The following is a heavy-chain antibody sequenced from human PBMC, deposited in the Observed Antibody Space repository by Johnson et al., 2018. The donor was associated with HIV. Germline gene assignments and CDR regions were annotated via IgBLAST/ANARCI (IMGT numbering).Heavy chain of an antibody. CDR2: INSDGSII. Sequence: EQLVESGGGVVQPGRSLRLSCAASGFTFSSHWMHWVRQVPVKGLVWVARINSDGSIINYADSVKGRLTISRDNANNTLFLQMNSLRAEDTAVYYCARTRLELSSGYPDAFDIWGQGTMVTVSS. V-gene: IGHV3-74*02. CDR3: ARTRLELSSGYPDAFDI. CDR1: GFTFSSHW. D-gene: IGHD3-22*01. J-gene: IGHJ3*02.